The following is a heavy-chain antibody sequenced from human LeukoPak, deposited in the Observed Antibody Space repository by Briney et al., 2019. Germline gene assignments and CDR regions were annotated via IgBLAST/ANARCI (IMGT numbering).Heavy chain of an antibody. V-gene: IGHV1-2*02. CDR3: ARVMNREGTNY. CDR1: GYTFTGYY. J-gene: IGHJ4*02. Sequence: GASVKVSFKASGYTFTGYYMHWVRQVPGQGRERMGWINPNSGGTKYAQKFQGRVTITRDTAISTAYMALNRLRSDDTAVYYCARVMNREGTNYWGQGTLVTVSS. CDR2: INPNSGGT. D-gene: IGHD1/OR15-1a*01.